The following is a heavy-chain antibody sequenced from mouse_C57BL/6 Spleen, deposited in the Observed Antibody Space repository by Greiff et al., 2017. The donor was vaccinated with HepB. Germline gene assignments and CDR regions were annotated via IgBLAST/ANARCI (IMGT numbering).Heavy chain of an antibody. CDR3: ARQKGYYDYDYFDY. CDR2: ISSGGSYT. D-gene: IGHD2-4*01. J-gene: IGHJ2*01. V-gene: IGHV5-6*01. CDR1: GFTFSSYG. Sequence: EVKLVESGGDLVKPGGSLKLSCAASGFTFSSYGMSWVRQTPDKRLEWVATISSGGSYTYYPDSVKGRCTISRDNAKNTLYLQMSSLKSEDTAMYYCARQKGYYDYDYFDYWGQGTTLTVSS.